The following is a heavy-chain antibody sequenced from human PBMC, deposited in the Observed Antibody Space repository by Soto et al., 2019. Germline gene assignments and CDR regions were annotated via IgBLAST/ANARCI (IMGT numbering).Heavy chain of an antibody. Sequence: SLRLSCAASGFTFSSYGMHWVRQAPGKGLEWVAVISYDGSNKYYADSVKGRFTISRDNSKNTLYLQMNSLRAEDTAVYYCAKLRKYYFDYWGQGTLVTVSS. CDR2: ISYDGSNK. V-gene: IGHV3-30*18. J-gene: IGHJ4*02. CDR3: AKLRKYYFDY. CDR1: GFTFSSYG.